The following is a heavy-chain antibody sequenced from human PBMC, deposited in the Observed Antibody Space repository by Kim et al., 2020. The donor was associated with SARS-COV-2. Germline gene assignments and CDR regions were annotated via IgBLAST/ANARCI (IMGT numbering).Heavy chain of an antibody. J-gene: IGHJ4*02. V-gene: IGHV1-2*02. Sequence: ASVKVSCKASGYTFTGSHVHWVRQAPGQGLEWMGWINPDSGGTNYAQKFQGRVNLTRDTSISTAYLDLSRLTSDDTAVYYCAKYYYDSSGPDFDYWGQG. D-gene: IGHD3-22*01. CDR2: INPDSGGT. CDR1: GYTFTGSH. CDR3: AKYYYDSSGPDFDY.